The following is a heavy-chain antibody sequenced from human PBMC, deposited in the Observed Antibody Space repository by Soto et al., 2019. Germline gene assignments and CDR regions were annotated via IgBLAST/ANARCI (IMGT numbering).Heavy chain of an antibody. D-gene: IGHD3-9*01. CDR3: ARRRYGWFDP. J-gene: IGHJ5*02. V-gene: IGHV4-59*08. CDR2: IYYSGST. CDR1: GGSISSYY. Sequence: QVQLQESGPGLVKPSETLSLTCTVSGGSISSYYWSWIRQPPGKGLEWIGYIYYSGSTNYNPSLKSRVTISVDTSKNQFSLKLSCVTAADTAVYYCARRRYGWFDPWGQGTLVTVS.